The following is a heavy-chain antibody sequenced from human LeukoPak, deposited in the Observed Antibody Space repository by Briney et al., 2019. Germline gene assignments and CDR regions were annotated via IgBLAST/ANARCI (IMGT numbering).Heavy chain of an antibody. CDR1: GYTFTSYD. CDR2: MNPNSGNT. V-gene: IGHV1-8*01. CDR3: ALTSLTDFWSGYYSYYFDY. J-gene: IGHJ4*02. D-gene: IGHD3-3*01. Sequence: ASVKVSCKASGYTFTSYDINWVRQATGQGLEWMGWMNPNSGNTGYAQKFQGRVIMTRNTSISTAYMELSSLRSEDTAVYYCALTSLTDFWSGYYSYYFDYWGQGTLVTVSS.